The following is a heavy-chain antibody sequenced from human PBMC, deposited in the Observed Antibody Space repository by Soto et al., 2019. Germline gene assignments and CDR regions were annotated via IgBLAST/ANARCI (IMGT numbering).Heavy chain of an antibody. D-gene: IGHD3-22*01. CDR3: ARGSDYDSSGYYYSWFDP. CDR1: GYTFTSYG. V-gene: IGHV1-18*01. Sequence: ASVKVSCKASGYTFTSYGISWVRQAPGQGLEWMGRISAYNGNANYAQKLQGRVTMTTDTSTSTAYMELRSLRSDDTAVYYCARGSDYDSSGYYYSWFDPWGQGTLVTVSS. CDR2: ISAYNGNA. J-gene: IGHJ5*02.